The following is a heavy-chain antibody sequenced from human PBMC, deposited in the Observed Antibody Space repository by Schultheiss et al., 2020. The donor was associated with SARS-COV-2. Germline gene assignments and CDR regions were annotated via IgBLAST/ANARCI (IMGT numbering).Heavy chain of an antibody. J-gene: IGHJ5*02. CDR3: ARPSFIAVAGTGQDWFDP. D-gene: IGHD6-19*01. V-gene: IGHV1-2*02. CDR2: INPNSGGT. CDR1: GYTFTGYY. Sequence: ASVKVSCKASGYTFTGYYMHWVRQAPGQGLEWMGWINPNSGGTNYAQKFQGRVTMTRNTSISTVYMELSSLRSEDRAVYYCARPSFIAVAGTGQDWFDPWGQGTLVTVSS.